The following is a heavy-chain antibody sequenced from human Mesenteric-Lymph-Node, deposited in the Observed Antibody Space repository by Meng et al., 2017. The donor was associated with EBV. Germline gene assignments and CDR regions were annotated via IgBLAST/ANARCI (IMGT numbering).Heavy chain of an antibody. D-gene: IGHD5-12*01. V-gene: IGHV4-30-4*01. CDR2: IYYTGSI. J-gene: IGHJ5*02. CDR1: GVSISNGGYY. CDR3: ASRPGYSFEFGP. Sequence: QVQLQESGPGLVEASQTLSLTCAVSGVSISNGGYYWTWIRQPPGKGLEWIGSIYYTGSIFYNSSLKSRVSMSVDASKNQFSLKLTSLTAADTAVYYCASRPGYSFEFGPWGQGTLVNVSS.